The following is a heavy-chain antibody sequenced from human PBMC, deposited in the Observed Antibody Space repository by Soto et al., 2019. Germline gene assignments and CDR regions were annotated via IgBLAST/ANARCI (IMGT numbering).Heavy chain of an antibody. CDR1: GYTFNSFG. D-gene: IGHD4-4*01. Sequence: QVQLVQSGGEVKKPGASVKVSCKASGYTFNSFGLTWVRQAPGQGLEWLGWINPYNGHTNYAQMVQGRVAMTTDTSTSTAYMELSSLTFDATAVYFCARGFTVGANGHWGQGTLVTVSS. CDR3: ARGFTVGANGH. J-gene: IGHJ4*02. CDR2: INPYNGHT. V-gene: IGHV1-18*01.